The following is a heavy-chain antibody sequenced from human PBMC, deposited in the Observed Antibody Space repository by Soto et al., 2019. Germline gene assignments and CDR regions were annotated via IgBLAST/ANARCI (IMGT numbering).Heavy chain of an antibody. CDR2: ISTDGSIT. J-gene: IGHJ4*02. CDR1: GLIFSNYK. Sequence: GGSLRLSCAASGLIFSNYKMHWVRQAPGKGLVWVSRISTDGSITDYADSVKGRFTVSRDNAKNTMYLQMNSLTADDTAVYYCARDTNGLHYWGQGTLVTVSS. D-gene: IGHD2-8*01. V-gene: IGHV3-74*01. CDR3: ARDTNGLHY.